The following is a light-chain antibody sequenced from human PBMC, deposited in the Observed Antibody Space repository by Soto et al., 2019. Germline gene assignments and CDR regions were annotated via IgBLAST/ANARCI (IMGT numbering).Light chain of an antibody. V-gene: IGKV1-5*03. CDR1: QSISSW. CDR2: N. J-gene: IGKJ1*01. Sequence: DIRLTRAPSTPSASGGDRVTISCRAIQSISSWSAWYQQKPWKDPKFLLYNLESRVPSRFSGSGSGTEFTLTISSLQPDDFATYYCQYYNNYCWTFGQGTKGEIK. CDR3: QYYNNYCWT.